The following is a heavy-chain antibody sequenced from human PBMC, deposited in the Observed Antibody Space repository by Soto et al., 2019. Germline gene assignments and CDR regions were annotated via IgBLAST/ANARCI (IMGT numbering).Heavy chain of an antibody. D-gene: IGHD5-18*01. CDR1: GFTFSTYA. Sequence: EVQLLESGGKLVQPGGSLTLSCAASGFTFSTYAMAWVRQAPGKGLEWVSGVSASGLNTDYADPVKGRFYISRDNSKNTVSLHMTSLRAEDTALYYCAKERPRRTSGYVFDYWGQGTPVTVSS. CDR3: AKERPRRTSGYVFDY. J-gene: IGHJ4*02. CDR2: VSASGLNT. V-gene: IGHV3-23*01.